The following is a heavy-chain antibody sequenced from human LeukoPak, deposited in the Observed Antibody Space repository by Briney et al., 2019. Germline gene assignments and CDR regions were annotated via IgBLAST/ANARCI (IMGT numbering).Heavy chain of an antibody. D-gene: IGHD6-13*01. V-gene: IGHV3-66*01. CDR3: AREVYSSSWYDDY. J-gene: IGHJ4*02. CDR2: IYSGGST. CDR1: GFTVSSNY. Sequence: GGSLRLSCAASGFTVSSNYMSWVRQAPGKGLEWVAVIYSGGSTYYADSVKGRFTISRDNSKNTLYLQMNSLRAEDTAVYYCAREVYSSSWYDDYWGQGTLVTVSS.